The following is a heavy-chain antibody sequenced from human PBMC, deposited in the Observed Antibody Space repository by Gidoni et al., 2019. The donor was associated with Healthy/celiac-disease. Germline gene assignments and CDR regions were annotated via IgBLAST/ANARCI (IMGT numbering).Heavy chain of an antibody. V-gene: IGHV3-33*01. Sequence: QVQLVESGGGVVQPGRSLRLSCAAFGFTFSNYGMHWVRQAPGKGLQWVAVIWYDGSNKYYADSVKGRFIISRDNSKNTVYLQMNSLRAEDTAVYYCARDFGITGEDYWGQGTLVTVSS. D-gene: IGHD1-20*01. CDR2: IWYDGSNK. CDR1: GFTFSNYG. CDR3: ARDFGITGEDY. J-gene: IGHJ4*02.